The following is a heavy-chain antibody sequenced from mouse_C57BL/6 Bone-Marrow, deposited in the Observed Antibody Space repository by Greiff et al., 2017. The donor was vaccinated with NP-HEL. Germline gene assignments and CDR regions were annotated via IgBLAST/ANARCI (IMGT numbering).Heavy chain of an antibody. Sequence: EVKVVESGGGLVQSGRSLRLSCATSGFTFSDFYMEWVRQAPGKGLEWIAASRNKANDYTTEYSASVKGRFIVSRDTSQSILYLQMNALRAEDTAIYYCARAGYPYWYFDVWGTGTTLTVSS. CDR1: GFTFSDFY. CDR2: SRNKANDYTT. CDR3: ARAGYPYWYFDV. J-gene: IGHJ1*03. D-gene: IGHD2-2*01. V-gene: IGHV7-1*01.